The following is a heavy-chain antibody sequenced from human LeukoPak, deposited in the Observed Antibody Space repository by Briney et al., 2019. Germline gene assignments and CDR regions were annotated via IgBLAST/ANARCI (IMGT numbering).Heavy chain of an antibody. CDR2: INPNNGVT. J-gene: IGHJ4*02. D-gene: IGHD3-22*01. V-gene: IGHV1-2*06. Sequence: ASVNVSCKASGYTFTGYYMHWVRQAPGQGLEWMGRINPNNGVTNYAQKFQDRVTMTRDTSISAAYMELSSLRSDDTAVYYCAKDRIDSYDSSGYYYVFDYWGQGTLVTVSS. CDR3: AKDRIDSYDSSGYYYVFDY. CDR1: GYTFTGYY.